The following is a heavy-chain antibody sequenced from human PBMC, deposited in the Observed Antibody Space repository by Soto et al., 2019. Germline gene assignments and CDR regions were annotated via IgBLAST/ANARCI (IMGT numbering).Heavy chain of an antibody. CDR1: GFTFSSYG. J-gene: IGHJ6*02. Sequence: QVQLVESGGGVVRPGRSLRLSCAASGFTFSSYGMHWVRQAPGKGLEWVAVISYDGSNKYYADSVKGRFTISRDNSKNPLYQQMNRLRAEDTAVYYCAKDVLRFLEWLAFYGMDVWGQGTTVTVSS. CDR2: ISYDGSNK. V-gene: IGHV3-30*18. D-gene: IGHD3-3*01. CDR3: AKDVLRFLEWLAFYGMDV.